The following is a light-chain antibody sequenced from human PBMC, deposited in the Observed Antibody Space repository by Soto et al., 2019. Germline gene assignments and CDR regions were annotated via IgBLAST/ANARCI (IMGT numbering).Light chain of an antibody. CDR2: GAS. V-gene: IGKV3-15*01. J-gene: IGKJ2*01. CDR3: QQYNSYPYT. Sequence: EIVMTQSPATLSVSPWERATLSCRASQSVSSNLAWYQQKPGQAPRLLIYGASTRATGIPARFSGSGSGTEFTLTISSLQPDDFATYYCQQYNSYPYTFGQGTKVDIK. CDR1: QSVSSN.